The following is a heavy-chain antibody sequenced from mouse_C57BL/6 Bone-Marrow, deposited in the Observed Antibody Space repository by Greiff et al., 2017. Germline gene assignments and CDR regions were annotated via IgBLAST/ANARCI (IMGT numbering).Heavy chain of an antibody. CDR1: GYSFTGYY. CDR3: ARETGPLFDF. V-gene: IGHV1-42*01. CDR2: INPSTGGT. D-gene: IGHD4-1*01. Sequence: VQLKQSGPELVKPGASVKISCKASGYSFTGYYMNWVKQSPEKSLEWIGEINPSTGGTTYNQKFKAKATLTVDKSSSTAYMQLKSLTSEDSAVYYCARETGPLFDFWGQGPTLTVSS. J-gene: IGHJ2*01.